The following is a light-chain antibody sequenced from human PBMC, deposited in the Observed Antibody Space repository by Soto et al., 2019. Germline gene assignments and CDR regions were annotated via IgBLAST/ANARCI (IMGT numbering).Light chain of an antibody. CDR2: WAS. CDR3: QQYYSIPYT. Sequence: DIVMTQSPDSLAVSLGERATINCKSSQSVLYSSNNKNYLAWYQQKPGQPPKWLIYWASTRESGVPDRFSGSGSGTDFTLTISSLQAENVAVYYCQQYYSIPYTFGQGTKLEIK. CDR1: QSVLYSSNNKNY. J-gene: IGKJ2*01. V-gene: IGKV4-1*01.